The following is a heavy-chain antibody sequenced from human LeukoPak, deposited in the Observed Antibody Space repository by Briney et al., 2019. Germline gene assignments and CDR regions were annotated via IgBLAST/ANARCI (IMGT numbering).Heavy chain of an antibody. CDR3: GKDLCGGDCYSYYFAMDV. CDR2: FTVSGGRT. V-gene: IGHV3-23*01. D-gene: IGHD2-21*02. CDR1: GFTFSTYA. J-gene: IGHJ6*02. Sequence: PGGSLRLSCAASGFTFSTYAMSWVRQAPGKGLERVSGFTVSGGRTYYADSVKGRFTISRDNSQNTLYLQMNSLRAEDTAVYYCGKDLCGGDCYSYYFAMDVWGQGTTVTVSS.